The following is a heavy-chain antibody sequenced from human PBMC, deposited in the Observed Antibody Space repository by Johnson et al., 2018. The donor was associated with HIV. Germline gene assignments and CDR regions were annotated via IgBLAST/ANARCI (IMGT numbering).Heavy chain of an antibody. CDR2: ISYDGSNK. CDR1: GFAFSSYT. V-gene: IGHV3-30*04. D-gene: IGHD1-26*01. Sequence: QVQLVESGGGVVQPGRSLRLSCAASGFAFSSYTMHWVRQVPGKGLEWVAVISYDGSNKYYAESVKGRFTISRDNSKNTLYLQMNSLRPEDAAIYYCARGRGELLGGAFDIWGQGTMVTVSS. J-gene: IGHJ3*02. CDR3: ARGRGELLGGAFDI.